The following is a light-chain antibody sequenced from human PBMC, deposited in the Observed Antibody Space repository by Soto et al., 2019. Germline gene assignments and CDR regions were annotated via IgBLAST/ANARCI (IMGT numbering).Light chain of an antibody. J-gene: IGLJ2*01. CDR2: EVS. CDR3: SSYTSSSTLV. Sequence: ALTQPASVSGSPGQSITISCTGTSSDVGGYNYVSWYQQHPGKAPELMIYEVSNRPSGVSNRFSGSKSGNTASLTISGLQAEDEADYYCSSYTSSSTLVFGGGTKLTVL. CDR1: SSDVGGYNY. V-gene: IGLV2-14*01.